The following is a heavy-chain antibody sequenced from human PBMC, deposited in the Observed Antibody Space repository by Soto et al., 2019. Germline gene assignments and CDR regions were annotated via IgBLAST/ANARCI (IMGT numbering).Heavy chain of an antibody. CDR3: ASLYDAVNSGYDEAFDY. J-gene: IGHJ4*02. CDR2: IYPGDSDT. D-gene: IGHD5-12*01. Sequence: PGESLKISCKGSGYSFTSYWIGWVRQMPGKGLEWMGIIYPGDSDTRYSPSFQGQVTISADKSISTAYLQWSSLKASDTAMYYCASLYDAVNSGYDEAFDYWGQGTLVTVSS. CDR1: GYSFTSYW. V-gene: IGHV5-51*01.